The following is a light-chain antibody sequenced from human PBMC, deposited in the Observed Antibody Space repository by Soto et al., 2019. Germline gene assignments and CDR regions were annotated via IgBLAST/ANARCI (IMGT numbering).Light chain of an antibody. CDR2: GAS. CDR1: PSVSSN. Sequence: EVVMSQSPAPLPVSPGERATLSCRASPSVSSNFALYQQKPGQAPRFLIYGASTRATCIPARFSGSWSWTEFTLTISSLQSEDFAVYYCPQYDNWPLTFGGGTKVDI. V-gene: IGKV3-15*01. CDR3: PQYDNWPLT. J-gene: IGKJ4*01.